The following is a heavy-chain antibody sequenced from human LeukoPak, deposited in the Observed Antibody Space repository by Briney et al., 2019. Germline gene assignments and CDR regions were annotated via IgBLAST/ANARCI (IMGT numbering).Heavy chain of an antibody. D-gene: IGHD2-15*01. CDR2: ISSSSSYI. V-gene: IGHV3-21*01. CDR1: RFTFSNYN. Sequence: GGSLRLSCAASRFTFSNYNMNWVRQAPGEGLEWVSSISSSSSYIYYADSLKGRFTISRDNAKNSLYLQMNSLRAEDTAVYYCARGPPGYGYDVFDIWGQGTMVTVSS. CDR3: ARGPPGYGYDVFDI. J-gene: IGHJ3*02.